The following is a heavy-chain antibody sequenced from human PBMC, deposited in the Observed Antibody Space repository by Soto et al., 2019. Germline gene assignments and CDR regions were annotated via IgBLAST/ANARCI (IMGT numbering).Heavy chain of an antibody. Sequence: EVQLLESGGGLVQPGGSLRLSCAASGFIFSSYAMNWVRQAPGKGLEWVSGISGGGGSTYYADSVKGRFTISRDNSKNTLYLRMNSLRAEDTAVYYCAKDRGTDWELLVWGQGTLVTVSS. CDR3: AKDRGTDWELLV. CDR2: ISGGGGST. D-gene: IGHD1-26*01. CDR1: GFIFSSYA. V-gene: IGHV3-23*01. J-gene: IGHJ4*02.